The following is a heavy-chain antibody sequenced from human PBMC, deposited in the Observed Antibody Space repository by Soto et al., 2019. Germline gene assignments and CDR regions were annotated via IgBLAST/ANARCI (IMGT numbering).Heavy chain of an antibody. Sequence: ASVKVSCKASGYTFTSYGISWVRQAPGQGLEWMGWISAYNGNTNYAQKLQGRVTMTTDTSTSTAYMELSSLRSEDTAVYYCESGIGGYDSDYCGQRSLVPVSA. V-gene: IGHV1-18*01. J-gene: IGHJ4*02. CDR2: ISAYNGNT. CDR1: GYTFTSYG. D-gene: IGHD5-12*01. CDR3: ESGIGGYDSDY.